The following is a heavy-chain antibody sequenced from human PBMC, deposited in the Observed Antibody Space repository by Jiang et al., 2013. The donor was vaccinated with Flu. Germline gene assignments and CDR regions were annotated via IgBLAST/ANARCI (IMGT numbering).Heavy chain of an antibody. Sequence: STAKMGVSWIRQPPGKALEWLAHIFSDDEKSHSTSLKSRLTISKDTSKSQVVLTMTNMDPVDTATYYCAREFCGGDCYHSRLDYWGQGILVTVSS. V-gene: IGHV2-26*01. J-gene: IGHJ4*02. D-gene: IGHD2-21*02. CDR3: AREFCGGDCYHSRLDY. CDR1: STAKMG. CDR2: IFSDDEK.